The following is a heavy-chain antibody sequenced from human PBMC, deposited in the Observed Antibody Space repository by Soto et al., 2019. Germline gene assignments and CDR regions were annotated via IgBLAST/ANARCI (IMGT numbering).Heavy chain of an antibody. CDR1: GFTFNSYW. J-gene: IGHJ4*02. CDR2: IKQDGSEK. V-gene: IGHV3-7*01. D-gene: IGHD2-2*01. Sequence: SLRLSCSASGFTFNSYWIILVRQAQRKGLEWVANIKQDGSEKYYVDSVKGRFTISRDNAKNSLYLQMNSLRAEDTAVYYCERDCSSTSCHTLFDYWGQGTLVTVSS. CDR3: ERDCSSTSCHTLFDY.